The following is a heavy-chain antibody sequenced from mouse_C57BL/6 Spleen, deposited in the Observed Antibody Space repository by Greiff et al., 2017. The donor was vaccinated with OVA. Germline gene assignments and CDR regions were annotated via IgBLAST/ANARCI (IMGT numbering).Heavy chain of an antibody. V-gene: IGHV1-15*01. Sequence: ESGAELVRPGASVTLSCKASGYTFTDYEMHWVKQTPVHGLEWIGAIDPETGGTAYNQKFKGKAILTADKSSSTAYMELRSLTSEDSAVYYCTSTVVAIDYWGQGTTLTVSS. CDR2: IDPETGGT. J-gene: IGHJ2*01. D-gene: IGHD1-1*01. CDR3: TSTVVAIDY. CDR1: GYTFTDYE.